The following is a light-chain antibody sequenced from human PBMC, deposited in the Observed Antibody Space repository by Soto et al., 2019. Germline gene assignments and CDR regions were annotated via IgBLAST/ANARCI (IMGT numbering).Light chain of an antibody. CDR1: QSVSSS. Sequence: EIVMTQSPATLSVSPGERATLSCRASQSVSSSLAWYQQKPGQAPRLLIYGASTRATGIPARFSDSGSGTEFILTISSLQSEDFAVYYCQQYNNWWTFGQGTKVEVK. CDR2: GAS. CDR3: QQYNNWWT. V-gene: IGKV3-15*01. J-gene: IGKJ1*01.